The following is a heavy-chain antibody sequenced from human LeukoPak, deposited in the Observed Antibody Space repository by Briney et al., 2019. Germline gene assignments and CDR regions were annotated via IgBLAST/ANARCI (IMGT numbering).Heavy chain of an antibody. V-gene: IGHV3-48*03. Sequence: GGSLRLSCAASGFTFSSFEMNWVRQAPGKGLEWVSYISGSGNPIYYADSVKGRFTISRDNAKNSLYLQMSSLRVEDTAVYYCARVPYSSGWYNFDYWGQGTLVTVSS. CDR3: ARVPYSSGWYNFDY. CDR2: ISGSGNPI. J-gene: IGHJ4*02. CDR1: GFTFSSFE. D-gene: IGHD6-19*01.